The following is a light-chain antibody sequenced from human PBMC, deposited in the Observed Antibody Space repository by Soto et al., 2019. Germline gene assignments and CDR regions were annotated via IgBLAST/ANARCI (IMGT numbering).Light chain of an antibody. CDR2: QIS. CDR3: MQATQLRT. V-gene: IGKV2-24*01. J-gene: IGKJ1*01. Sequence: DIVMTQTPLSSPVTLGQPASISCRSSQSLVHSDGNTYLSWLHQRPGQLPRLLIYQISKRFSGVPDRFTGSRAGTDFTLKISRVKSEDFGIYYCMQATQLRTFGQGTKVEIK. CDR1: QSLVHSDGNTY.